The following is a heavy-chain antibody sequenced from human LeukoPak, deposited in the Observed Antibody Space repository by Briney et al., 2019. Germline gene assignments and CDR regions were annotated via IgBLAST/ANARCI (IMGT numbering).Heavy chain of an antibody. D-gene: IGHD2-2*02. V-gene: IGHV1-69*05. J-gene: IGHJ6*03. CDR1: XGXFSSYA. Sequence: ASXKVSCXXSXGXFSSYAXXWVRQAPGQGLEWMGGIIPIFGTANYAQKFQGRVTITTDESTSTAYMELSSLRSEDTAVYYCARSEYQLLYDYYYYYYMDVWGKGTTVTVSS. CDR3: ARSEYQLLYDYYYYYYMDV. CDR2: IIPIFGTA.